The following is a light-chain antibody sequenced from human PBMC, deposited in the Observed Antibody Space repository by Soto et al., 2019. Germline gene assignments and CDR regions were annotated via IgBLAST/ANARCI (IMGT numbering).Light chain of an antibody. J-gene: IGLJ2*01. CDR2: NNN. CDR1: SSNIGAGYD. Sequence: QSVLTQPPSVSGAPGQRVTISCTGSSSNIGAGYDVHWYQQLPGTAPKLLIYNNNNRPSGVPDRFSGSKSVTSASLAITGLQADDEADYYCSSYAGSNNLVFGGGTKLTVL. V-gene: IGLV1-40*01. CDR3: SSYAGSNNLV.